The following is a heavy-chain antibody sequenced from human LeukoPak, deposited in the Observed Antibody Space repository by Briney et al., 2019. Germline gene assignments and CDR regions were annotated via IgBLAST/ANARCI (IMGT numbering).Heavy chain of an antibody. Sequence: ASVKVSCKASGYTFSSYGISWVRQAPGQGLEWMGWISAYNGNTNYAQKLQGRVTMTTDTSTSTAYMELRSLRSDDTAVYYCARSENDFWSGPRDYWGQGTLVTVSS. D-gene: IGHD3-3*01. CDR1: GYTFSSYG. V-gene: IGHV1-18*01. CDR2: ISAYNGNT. CDR3: ARSENDFWSGPRDY. J-gene: IGHJ4*02.